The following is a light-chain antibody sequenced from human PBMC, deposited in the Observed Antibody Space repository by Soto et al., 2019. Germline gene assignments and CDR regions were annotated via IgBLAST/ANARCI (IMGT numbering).Light chain of an antibody. V-gene: IGLV1-44*01. Sequence: QTVVTQPPSASGTPGQRVTISCSGSSSNIGTNTVNWYQQFPRSAPKLLMYSSNQRPSGVPDRFSGSKSGTSASLAISGLQSEDEADYYCAEWDGSLNVVLFGGGTKLTVL. CDR3: AEWDGSLNVVL. J-gene: IGLJ3*02. CDR2: SSN. CDR1: SSNIGTNT.